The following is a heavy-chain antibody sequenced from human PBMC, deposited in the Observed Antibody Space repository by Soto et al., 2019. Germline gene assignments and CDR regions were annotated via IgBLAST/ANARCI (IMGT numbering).Heavy chain of an antibody. CDR3: AKDYCSSTSCFLQH. Sequence: EVQLVESGGGLVQPGRSLRLSCAASGFTFDDYAMHWVRQAPGKGLEWVSGISWNSGSIVYAASVKGRFTISRDNAKNSLYLQMNSLRAEDTALYYCAKDYCSSTSCFLQHWGQGTLVIVSS. D-gene: IGHD2-2*01. J-gene: IGHJ1*01. CDR2: ISWNSGSI. V-gene: IGHV3-9*01. CDR1: GFTFDDYA.